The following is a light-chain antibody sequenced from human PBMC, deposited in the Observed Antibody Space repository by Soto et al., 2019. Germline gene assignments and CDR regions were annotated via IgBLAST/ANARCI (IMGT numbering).Light chain of an antibody. CDR3: QQSYSTPRT. V-gene: IGKV1-39*01. CDR2: AAS. Sequence: DIQMTQSPSSLSASVGDRVTITCRASQRISSYLNWYQQKPGKAPKLLIYAASSLQSGVPSRFSGSGSGTDFTLTISILQPEDFATYYCQQSYSTPRTFGQGTKLEIK. CDR1: QRISSY. J-gene: IGKJ2*02.